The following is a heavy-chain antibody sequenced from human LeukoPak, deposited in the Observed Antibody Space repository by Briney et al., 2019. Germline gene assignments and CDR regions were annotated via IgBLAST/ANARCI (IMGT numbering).Heavy chain of an antibody. D-gene: IGHD3-3*01. J-gene: IGHJ1*01. CDR3: ARDHEYYDFWSGYFTAEYFPH. CDR2: ISSSSSYI. Sequence: GGALRLSCAASGFTFSSYSMNWVRQAPGKGLEWVSSISSSSSYIYYADSVKGRFTISRDNAKNSLYLQMNSLRAEDTAVYYCARDHEYYDFWSGYFTAEYFPHWGQGTLVTVSS. V-gene: IGHV3-21*01. CDR1: GFTFSSYS.